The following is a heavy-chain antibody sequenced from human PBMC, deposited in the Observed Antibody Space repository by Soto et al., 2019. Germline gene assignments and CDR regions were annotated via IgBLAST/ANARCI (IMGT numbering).Heavy chain of an antibody. CDR3: STGGYFLDY. CDR1: GFTFSNAW. J-gene: IGHJ4*02. CDR2: IKSKTDGETT. V-gene: IGHV3-15*01. Sequence: GGSLRLSCAASGFTFSNAWMNWVRQAPGKGLEWVGRIKSKTDGETTDYAAPVKGRVTISRDDSKNTVYLQMNNLKTEDTALYYCSTGGYFLDYWGQGTLVTVSS. D-gene: IGHD3-16*01.